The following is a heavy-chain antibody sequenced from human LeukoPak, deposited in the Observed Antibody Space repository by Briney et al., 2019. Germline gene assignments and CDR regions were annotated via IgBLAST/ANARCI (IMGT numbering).Heavy chain of an antibody. CDR3: AREGYSSGWYCGY. J-gene: IGHJ4*02. V-gene: IGHV3-48*04. Sequence: TGGSLRLSCAASGFTFSSYSMNWVRQAPGKGLEWVSYISSSSSTIYYADSVKGRFTISRDNAKNSLYLQMNSLRAEDTAVYYCAREGYSSGWYCGYWGQGTLVTVSS. D-gene: IGHD6-19*01. CDR1: GFTFSSYS. CDR2: ISSSSSTI.